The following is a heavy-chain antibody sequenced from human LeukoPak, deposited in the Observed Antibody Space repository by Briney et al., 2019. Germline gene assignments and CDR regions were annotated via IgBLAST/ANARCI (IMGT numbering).Heavy chain of an antibody. CDR3: ARGGVYSTSAVDY. V-gene: IGHV3-7*01. J-gene: IGHJ4*02. D-gene: IGHD6-6*01. Sequence: GGSLRLSCAASGFTFSSYWMSWVRQAPGKGLEWVANIKQDGSEKYYVDSVKGRFTISRDNAKNSLYLQMNSLRADDTAVYYCARGGVYSTSAVDYWGQGTLVTVSS. CDR2: IKQDGSEK. CDR1: GFTFSSYW.